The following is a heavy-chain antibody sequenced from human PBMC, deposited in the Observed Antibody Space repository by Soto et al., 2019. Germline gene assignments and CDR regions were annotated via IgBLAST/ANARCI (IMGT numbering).Heavy chain of an antibody. D-gene: IGHD2-15*01. Sequence: ASETLSLTCTISGGSITSFYWSWLRQPPGKGLEWIGYIDYSGNTKYNPSLESRVTISVDTSKKQFSLRLRSVTAADTAVYSCARVGNVDYYYYMDVWGKGTTVTVSS. V-gene: IGHV4-59*08. CDR3: ARVGNVDYYYYMDV. CDR2: IDYSGNT. J-gene: IGHJ6*03. CDR1: GGSITSFY.